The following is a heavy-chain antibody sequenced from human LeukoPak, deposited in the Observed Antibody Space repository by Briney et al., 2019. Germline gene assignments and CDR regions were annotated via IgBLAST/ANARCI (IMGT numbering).Heavy chain of an antibody. CDR1: GFTVRSNY. Sequence: GGYLRLSCAASGFTVRSNYMTAARQAPGKGLEWVSVIYSGGSTYYANSVKGRFTISRDNSKNTLYLQVNSLRPEDTAIYYCARDDVASVFDYWGQGTLVTVSS. V-gene: IGHV3-66*02. CDR3: ARDDVASVFDY. D-gene: IGHD3-16*01. J-gene: IGHJ4*02. CDR2: IYSGGST.